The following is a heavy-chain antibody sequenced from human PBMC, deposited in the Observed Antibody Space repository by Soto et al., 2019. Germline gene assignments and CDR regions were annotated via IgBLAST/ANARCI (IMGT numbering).Heavy chain of an antibody. J-gene: IGHJ4*02. Sequence: GGSLRLSCAASGFAFSSYGMHWVRQAPGKGLEWVAVIWYDGSKKLYVDPVKGRFTISRDDSKNTLYLQMHSLRAEDTAVYYCAREDSSGWYSPYWGQGTLVTVSS. V-gene: IGHV3-33*01. D-gene: IGHD6-19*01. CDR1: GFAFSSYG. CDR3: AREDSSGWYSPY. CDR2: IWYDGSKK.